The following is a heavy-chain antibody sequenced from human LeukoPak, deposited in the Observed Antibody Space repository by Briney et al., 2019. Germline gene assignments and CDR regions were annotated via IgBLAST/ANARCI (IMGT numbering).Heavy chain of an antibody. V-gene: IGHV1-18*01. CDR1: GHPFTHYG. CDR3: ARNRGGTWWDLVDF. J-gene: IGHJ4*01. D-gene: IGHD1-26*01. Sequence: ASVKVSCKASGHPFTHYGVSWVRQAPGQGLEWMGWISADNGNTNYAKKYQDRVTMSIATSTSTAFMTLRSLRSDVTAVYSAARNRGGTWWDLVDFWGQGSLVTVAS. CDR2: ISADNGNT.